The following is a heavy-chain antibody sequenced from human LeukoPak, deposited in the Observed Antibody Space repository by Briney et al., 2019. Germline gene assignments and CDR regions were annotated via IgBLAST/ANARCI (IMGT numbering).Heavy chain of an antibody. V-gene: IGHV3-23*01. CDR3: AKDRGGSGWYDWSYYFDY. CDR2: ISDSGGST. CDR1: GFTFSSYA. Sequence: GGSLRLSCAASGFTFSSYAMSWVRQAPGKGLEWVSAISDSGGSTYYADSVKGRFTISRDNSKNTLYLQMNSLRAEDTAVYYCAKDRGGSGWYDWSYYFDYWGQGTLVTVSS. D-gene: IGHD6-19*01. J-gene: IGHJ4*02.